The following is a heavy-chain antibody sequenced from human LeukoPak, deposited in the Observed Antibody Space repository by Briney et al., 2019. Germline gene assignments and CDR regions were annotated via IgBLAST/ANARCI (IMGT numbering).Heavy chain of an antibody. J-gene: IGHJ6*03. D-gene: IGHD3-3*01. CDR3: ARLNYDFWSGVWEGYYMDV. CDR1: GFTFSTYG. V-gene: IGHV3-30*03. CDR2: ISYDGSNQ. Sequence: GGSLRLSCAASGFTFSTYGIHWVRQAPGKGLEWVATISYDGSNQYYADSVKGRFTISRDNSRNTLYLQMNSLRAEDTAVYYCARLNYDFWSGVWEGYYMDVWGKGTTVTVSS.